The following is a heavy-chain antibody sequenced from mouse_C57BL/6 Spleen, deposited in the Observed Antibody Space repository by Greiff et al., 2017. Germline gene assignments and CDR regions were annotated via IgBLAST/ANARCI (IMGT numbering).Heavy chain of an antibody. CDR3: ARGDAMDD. CDR1: GYSFTGYF. Sequence: DVKLVESGPELVKPGDSVKISCKASGYSFTGYFMNWVMQSHGKSLEWIGRINPYNGDTFYNQKFKGKATLTVDKSSSTAHMELRSLTSEDSAVYYCARGDAMDDWGQGTSVTVSS. V-gene: IGHV1-20*01. CDR2: INPYNGDT. J-gene: IGHJ4*01.